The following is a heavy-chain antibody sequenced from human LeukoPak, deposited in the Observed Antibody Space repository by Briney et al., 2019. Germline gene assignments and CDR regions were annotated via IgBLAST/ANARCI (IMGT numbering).Heavy chain of an antibody. CDR1: EFNFSNYW. J-gene: IGHJ6*03. Sequence: PGGSLRLSCAASEFNFSNYWMHWVRHAPGKGLVWVSCINSDGSATSYADSVKGRFTISRENAKNTVYLQMNSLRDEDTAVYYCARDPNFYYYYYIDVWGKGTTVTISS. CDR2: INSDGSAT. V-gene: IGHV3-74*01. CDR3: ARDPNFYYYYYIDV.